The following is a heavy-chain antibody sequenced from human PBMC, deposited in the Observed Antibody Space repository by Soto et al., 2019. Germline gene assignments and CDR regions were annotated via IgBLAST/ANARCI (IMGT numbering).Heavy chain of an antibody. CDR3: GAAYYYYYYMDV. CDR1: GGSFSGYY. V-gene: IGHV4-34*01. J-gene: IGHJ6*03. CDR2: INHSGST. Sequence: SETLSLTCAVYGGSFSGYYWSWIRQPPGKGLEWIGEINHSGSTNYNPSLKSRVTISVDTSKNQFSLKLSSVTAADTAVYYCGAAYYYYYYMDVWGKGTTVTVS.